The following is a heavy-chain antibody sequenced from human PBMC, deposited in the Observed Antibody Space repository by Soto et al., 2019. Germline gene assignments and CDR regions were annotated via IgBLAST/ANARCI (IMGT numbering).Heavy chain of an antibody. CDR1: GFSLSTSGVG. Sequence: QITLKESGPTLVKPTQSLTLTCTFSGFSLSTSGVGVGWIRQPPGKALERLALIYWDDDKRYSPSLKSRLTITKDTSKNQVVLTMTNMDPVDTATYYCAHHDYGDHWGFPFDYWGQGTLVTVSS. V-gene: IGHV2-5*02. CDR3: AHHDYGDHWGFPFDY. J-gene: IGHJ4*02. CDR2: IYWDDDK. D-gene: IGHD4-17*01.